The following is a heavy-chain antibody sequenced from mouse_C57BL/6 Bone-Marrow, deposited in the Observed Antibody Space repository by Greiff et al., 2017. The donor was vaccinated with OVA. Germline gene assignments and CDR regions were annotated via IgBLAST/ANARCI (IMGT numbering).Heavy chain of an antibody. D-gene: IGHD2-5*01. J-gene: IGHJ1*03. CDR3: ARGPSAYYSSYWYFDV. Sequence: QVQLQQSGAELVKPGASVKLSCKASGYTFTEYTIHWVKQRSGQGLEWIGWFYPGSGSIKYNEKFKDKATLTADKSSSTVYMELSRLTSEDSAVYYCARGPSAYYSSYWYFDVWGTGTTVTVSS. V-gene: IGHV1-62-2*01. CDR1: GYTFTEYT. CDR2: FYPGSGSI.